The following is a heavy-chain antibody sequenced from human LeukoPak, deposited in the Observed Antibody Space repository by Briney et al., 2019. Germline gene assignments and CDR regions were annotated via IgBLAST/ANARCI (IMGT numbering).Heavy chain of an antibody. CDR3: ARDKAARPDQPFDY. D-gene: IGHD6-6*01. Sequence: SETLSLTCAVYGLSFSGYFWSWLRHPPGKGLEGIGEINHSGSTNYNPSVKSRVTISVDTSQNQFYLKLSSVTAADSAVYYCARDKAARPDQPFDYWGQGTLVTVS. CDR1: GLSFSGYF. V-gene: IGHV4-34*01. J-gene: IGHJ4*02. CDR2: INHSGST.